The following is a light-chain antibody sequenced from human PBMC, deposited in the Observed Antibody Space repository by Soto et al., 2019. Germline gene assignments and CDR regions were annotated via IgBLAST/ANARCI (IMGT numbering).Light chain of an antibody. J-gene: IGLJ1*01. CDR2: AVS. Sequence: QSALTQPASVSGSPGQSITISCTGTSSDVGNYDYVSWYQQYPGKAPKLMIYAVSRRPSGVSNRFSGSKSGNTASLTISGLQAEDEAGYYCTSYTPSSTYVFGTGTKVTVL. V-gene: IGLV2-14*03. CDR3: TSYTPSSTYV. CDR1: SSDVGNYDY.